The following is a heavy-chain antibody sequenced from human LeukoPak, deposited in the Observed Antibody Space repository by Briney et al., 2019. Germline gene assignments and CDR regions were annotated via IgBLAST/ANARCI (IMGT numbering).Heavy chain of an antibody. CDR2: IYTSGST. V-gene: IGHV4-4*07. CDR3: ASSTYYYGSGWFDP. D-gene: IGHD3-10*01. Sequence: SETLSLTCTVSGGSISSFYWSWIRQPAGKGLEWIGRIYTSGSTNYNPSLKSQVTMSVDTSKNQFSLKLSSVTAADTAIYYCASSTYYYGSGWFDPWGQGTLVTVSS. CDR1: GGSISSFY. J-gene: IGHJ5*02.